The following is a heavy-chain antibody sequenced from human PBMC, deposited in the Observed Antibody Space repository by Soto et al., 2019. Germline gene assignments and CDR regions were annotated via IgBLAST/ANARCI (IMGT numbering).Heavy chain of an antibody. V-gene: IGHV4-31*03. D-gene: IGHD3-22*01. Sequence: PSETLSLTCTVSGGSISSGGYYWSWIRQHPGKGLEWIGYIYYSGSTYYNPSLKSRVTISVDTSKNQFPLKLSSVTAADTAVYYCARRDYYDSSGRHDAFDIWGQGTMVTVSS. CDR1: GGSISSGGYY. J-gene: IGHJ3*02. CDR3: ARRDYYDSSGRHDAFDI. CDR2: IYYSGST.